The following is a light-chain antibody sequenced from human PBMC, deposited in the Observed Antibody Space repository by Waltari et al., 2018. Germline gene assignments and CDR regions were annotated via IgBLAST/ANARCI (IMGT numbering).Light chain of an antibody. CDR1: QSTSNN. J-gene: IGKJ4*01. V-gene: IGKV3-15*01. CDR3: QQYNSWIT. Sequence: EILMTQSPATLSVSPGERATLSCRASQSTSNNLAWYQQKPGQAPRLLIYGASNRATGIPARFSGSGSGTEFTLTISSMQSEDFAVYYCQQYNSWITFGGGTKVEIK. CDR2: GAS.